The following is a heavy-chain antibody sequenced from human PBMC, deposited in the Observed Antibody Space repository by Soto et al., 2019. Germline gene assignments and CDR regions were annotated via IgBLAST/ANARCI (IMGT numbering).Heavy chain of an antibody. J-gene: IGHJ5*02. Sequence: SETLSLTCTVSGGSISSYYWSWIRQPPGKGLEWIGYIYYSGSTNYNPSLKSRVTISVDTSKNQFSLKLSSVTAADTAVYYCARAGGSRVVAAKAWFDPWGQGTLVTVSS. CDR2: IYYSGST. CDR3: ARAGGSRVVAAKAWFDP. CDR1: GGSISSYY. V-gene: IGHV4-59*01. D-gene: IGHD2-15*01.